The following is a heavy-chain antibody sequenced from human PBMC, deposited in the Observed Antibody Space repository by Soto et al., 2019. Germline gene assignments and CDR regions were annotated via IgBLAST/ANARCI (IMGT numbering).Heavy chain of an antibody. Sequence: QVPLVQSGAEVKKPGASVKVSCKASGYTFTSYGISWVRQAPGQGLEWMGWISAYNGNTNYAQKLQGRVTMTTDTSTSTAYMELRSLRSDDTAVYYCARRRIQLWSGQNWFDPWGQGTLVTVSS. V-gene: IGHV1-18*04. D-gene: IGHD5-18*01. CDR1: GYTFTSYG. CDR3: ARRRIQLWSGQNWFDP. J-gene: IGHJ5*02. CDR2: ISAYNGNT.